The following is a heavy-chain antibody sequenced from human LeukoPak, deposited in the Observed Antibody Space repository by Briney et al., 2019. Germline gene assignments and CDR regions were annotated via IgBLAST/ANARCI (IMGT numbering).Heavy chain of an antibody. CDR1: GYTFTGYY. CDR3: ARDSARRGYSYGYPNLDY. J-gene: IGHJ4*02. D-gene: IGHD5-18*01. CDR2: INPNSGGT. Sequence: ASVKVSCKASGYTFTGYYMHWVRQAPGQGLEWMGWINPNSGGTNYAQKFQGRVTMTRDTSISTAYMELSRLRSDDTAVYYCARDSARRGYSYGYPNLDYWGQGTLVTVSS. V-gene: IGHV1-2*02.